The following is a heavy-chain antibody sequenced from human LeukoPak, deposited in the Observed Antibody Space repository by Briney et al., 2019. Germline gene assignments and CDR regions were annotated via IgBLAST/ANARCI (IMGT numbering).Heavy chain of an antibody. J-gene: IGHJ6*02. CDR2: ISGSGGST. CDR1: GFTFSNYW. D-gene: IGHD2-2*02. V-gene: IGHV3-23*01. Sequence: GGSLRLSCAASGFTFSNYWMNWVRQAPGKGLEWVSAISGSGGSTYYADSVKGRFTISRDNSKNTLYLQMNSLRAEDTAVYYCATSVVPAAIRNYYYYGMDVWGQGTTVTVSS. CDR3: ATSVVPAAIRNYYYYGMDV.